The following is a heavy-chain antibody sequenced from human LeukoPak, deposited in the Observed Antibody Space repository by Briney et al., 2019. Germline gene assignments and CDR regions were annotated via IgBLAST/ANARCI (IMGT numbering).Heavy chain of an antibody. D-gene: IGHD3-3*01. CDR2: VYHSGST. CDR1: GGSISSGGYS. J-gene: IGHJ4*02. CDR3: ARADDFWSGLFDY. Sequence: SETLSLTCAVSGGSISSGGYSWSWIRQPPGKGLEWIGYVYHSGSTYYNPSLKSRVTISVDRSKNQFSLKLSSVTAADTAVYYCARADDFWSGLFDYWGQGTLVTVSS. V-gene: IGHV4-30-2*01.